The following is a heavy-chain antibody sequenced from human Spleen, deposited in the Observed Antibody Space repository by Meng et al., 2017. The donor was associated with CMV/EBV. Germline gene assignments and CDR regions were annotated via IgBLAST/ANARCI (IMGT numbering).Heavy chain of an antibody. V-gene: IGHV1-69*05. CDR3: ARATHDSSGFPLLDY. CDR1: GGTFSSYA. CDR2: IIPIFGTA. J-gene: IGHJ4*02. D-gene: IGHD3-22*01. Sequence: SGGTFSSYAISWVRQAPGQGLEWVGGIIPIFGTANYAQKFQGRVTITTDESTSTAYMELSSLRSEDTAVYYCARATHDSSGFPLLDYWGQGTLVTVSS.